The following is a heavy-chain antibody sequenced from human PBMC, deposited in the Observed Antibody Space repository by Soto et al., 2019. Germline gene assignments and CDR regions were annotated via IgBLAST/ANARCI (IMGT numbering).Heavy chain of an antibody. CDR2: VHISGHS. V-gene: IGHV4-4*02. J-gene: IGHJ5*01. Sequence: SETLSLTCTLSGGSVRAPDWWNWVRQSPDKGLEWIAEVHISGHSNYNPSLRSRVSVSIDSSKNQFYLNLNSVTAADTAIYYCARVRQGCSANNCYFDPWGEGTQVTVSS. CDR3: ARVRQGCSANNCYFDP. CDR1: GGSVRAPDW. D-gene: IGHD1-1*01.